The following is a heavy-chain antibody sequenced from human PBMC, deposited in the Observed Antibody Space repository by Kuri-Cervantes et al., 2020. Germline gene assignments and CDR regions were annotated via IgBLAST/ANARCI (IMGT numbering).Heavy chain of an antibody. V-gene: IGHV3-30*18. CDR3: AKERLVGGSYYYYFDY. J-gene: IGHJ4*02. Sequence: LSLTCTVSGYSISSGYYWGWIRQAPGKGLEWVAVISYDGSNKYYADSVKGRFTISRDNSKNTLYLQMNSLRAEDTAVYYCAKERLVGGSYYYYFDYWGQGTLVTVSS. CDR1: GYSISSGY. D-gene: IGHD1-26*01. CDR2: ISYDGSNK.